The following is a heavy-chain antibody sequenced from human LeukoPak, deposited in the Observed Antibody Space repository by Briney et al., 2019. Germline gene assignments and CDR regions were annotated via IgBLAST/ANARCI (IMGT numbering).Heavy chain of an antibody. V-gene: IGHV1-46*01. CDR1: GYTFTSYY. CDR3: ARVGYYDSSGYYYFGYAFDI. D-gene: IGHD3-22*01. J-gene: IGHJ3*02. Sequence: ASVKVSCKASGYTFTSYYMHWVRQAPGQGLEWMGIINPSVGSTSYAQKFQGRVTMTRDTSTSTVYMELSSLRSEDTAVYYCARVGYYDSSGYYYFGYAFDIWGQGTMVTVSS. CDR2: INPSVGST.